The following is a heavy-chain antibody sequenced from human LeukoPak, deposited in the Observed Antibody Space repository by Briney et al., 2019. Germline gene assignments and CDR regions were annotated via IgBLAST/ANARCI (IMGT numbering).Heavy chain of an antibody. CDR2: INAGNGNT. J-gene: IGHJ4*02. D-gene: IGHD3-22*01. CDR3: ARDYYDSSGYYSLDY. V-gene: IGHV1-3*01. CDR1: GYTFTSYA. Sequence: GASVKVSCKASGYTFTSYAMHWVRQAPGQRLEWMGWINAGNGNTKYSQKFQGRVTITRDTSASTAYMELSSLRSEDTAVYYCARDYYDSSGYYSLDYWGQGTLVTVSS.